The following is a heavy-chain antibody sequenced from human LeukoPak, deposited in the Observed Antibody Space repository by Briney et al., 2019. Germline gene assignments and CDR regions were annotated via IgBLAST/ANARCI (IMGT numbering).Heavy chain of an antibody. CDR3: ARDGAYCGGDCPRLDGMDV. Sequence: ASVKVSCKASGYTFTSYYMHWVRQAPGQGLEWMGIINPSGGSTNNAQRFQGRVTMTRDTSTSTVYMELSSLRSEDTAVYYCARDGAYCGGDCPRLDGMDVWGQGTTVTASS. CDR2: INPSGGST. V-gene: IGHV1-46*01. CDR1: GYTFTSYY. D-gene: IGHD2-21*02. J-gene: IGHJ6*02.